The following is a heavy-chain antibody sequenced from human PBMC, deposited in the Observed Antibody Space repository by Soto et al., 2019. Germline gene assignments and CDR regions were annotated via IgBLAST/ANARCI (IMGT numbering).Heavy chain of an antibody. V-gene: IGHV4-4*02. CDR3: ARWGDWLQQVL. Sequence: QVQLQESGPGLVKPSGTLSLTCGVSGGSIRSNKWWSWVRQPPGKGLEGIGEIYHSGSTNYNPSLKSRVTKYVDTPKNQFSRKLNSVTAADTAVYYWARWGDWLQQVLWGQGTLVTVSS. CDR2: IYHSGST. J-gene: IGHJ4*02. CDR1: GGSIRSNKW. D-gene: IGHD3-9*01.